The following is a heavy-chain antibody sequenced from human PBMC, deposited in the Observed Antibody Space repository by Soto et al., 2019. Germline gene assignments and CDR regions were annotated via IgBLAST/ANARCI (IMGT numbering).Heavy chain of an antibody. V-gene: IGHV3-23*01. D-gene: IGHD5-12*01. Sequence: GGSMRLSCAASGFTFSNYLMSWVRQAPGKGLEWVSSISATDDVTYYADSVKGRFTVSRDNFKNTLYLQMTSLRVEDTAIYYCAKDNGWPTNPQKDYWGQGALVTVSS. CDR3: AKDNGWPTNPQKDY. CDR1: GFTFSNYL. J-gene: IGHJ4*02. CDR2: ISATDDVT.